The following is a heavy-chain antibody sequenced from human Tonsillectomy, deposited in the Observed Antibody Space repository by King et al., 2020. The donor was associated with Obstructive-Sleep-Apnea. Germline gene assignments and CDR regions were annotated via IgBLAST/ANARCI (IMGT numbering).Heavy chain of an antibody. CDR3: ASIAAAGTYFDY. CDR1: GYTFTSYY. CDR2: INPSGGST. D-gene: IGHD6-13*01. Sequence: VQLVESGAEVKKPGASVKVSCKASGYTFTSYYMHWVRQAPGQGLEWMGIINPSGGSTSYAQKFQGRVTMTRDTYTSTVYMERSSLRSEDTAVYYCASIAAAGTYFDYWGQGTLVTVSS. J-gene: IGHJ4*02. V-gene: IGHV1-46*01.